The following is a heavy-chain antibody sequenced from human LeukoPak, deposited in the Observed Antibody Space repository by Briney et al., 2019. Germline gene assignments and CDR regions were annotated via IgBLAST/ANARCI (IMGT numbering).Heavy chain of an antibody. CDR1: AGSISSSTY. D-gene: IGHD6-19*01. J-gene: IGHJ4*02. CDR3: ARRFSTAWYFDS. V-gene: IGHV4-39*01. Sequence: PSETLSLTRTVSAGSISSSTYWGWIRQPPGKGLEWIGTIYYGGNTYYNPSLESRVTISLDTSKNLFSLKLSSVTAADTAVYYCARRFSTAWYFDSWGQGTLVTVSS. CDR2: IYYGGNT.